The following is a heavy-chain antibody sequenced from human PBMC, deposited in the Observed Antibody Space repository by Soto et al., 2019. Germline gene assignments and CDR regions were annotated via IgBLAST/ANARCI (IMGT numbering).Heavy chain of an antibody. Sequence: QVQLVQSGAEVKKPGASVKVSCKASGYTFTSYAMHWVRQAPGQRLEWMGWINAGNGNTKYSQKFQGRVTITRDTSARKGYMGLSSLRSEDTAVYYCARGPVLYDYVWGSYRLTAYYFDYWGQGTLVTVSS. V-gene: IGHV1-3*01. CDR2: INAGNGNT. J-gene: IGHJ4*02. CDR3: ARGPVLYDYVWGSYRLTAYYFDY. D-gene: IGHD3-16*02. CDR1: GYTFTSYA.